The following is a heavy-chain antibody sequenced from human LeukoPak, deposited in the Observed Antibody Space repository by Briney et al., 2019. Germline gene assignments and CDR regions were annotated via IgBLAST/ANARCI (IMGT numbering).Heavy chain of an antibody. J-gene: IGHJ6*03. CDR1: GFTFSNYA. D-gene: IGHD5-12*01. CDR2: ISGSGGST. V-gene: IGHV3-23*01. CDR3: AKGGGYEAQYYYYYLDV. Sequence: GGSLRLSCAASGFTFSNYAMSWVPQAPGKGLEWVSGISGSGGSTYYADSVKGRFTISRDNSKNTLYLQMKSLRAEDTAVYYCAKGGGYEAQYYYYYLDVWGKGTTVTISS.